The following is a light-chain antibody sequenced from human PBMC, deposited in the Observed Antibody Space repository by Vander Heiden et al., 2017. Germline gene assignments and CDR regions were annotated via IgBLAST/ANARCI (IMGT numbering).Light chain of an antibody. CDR1: SSNIGSNT. Sequence: QSVLTQPPSASGTPGRRVTISCSGSSSNIGSNTVNWDQQLPGTAPKRLIYSNNQRPSGVPDRFSGSKSGTSASLAISGLQSEDEADYYCAAWDDSLNGVVFGGGTKLTVL. CDR3: AAWDDSLNGVV. CDR2: SNN. J-gene: IGLJ2*01. V-gene: IGLV1-44*01.